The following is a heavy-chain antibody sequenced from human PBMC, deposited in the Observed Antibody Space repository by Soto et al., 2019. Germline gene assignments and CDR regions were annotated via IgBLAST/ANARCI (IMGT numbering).Heavy chain of an antibody. Sequence: SETLSLTCSVSGGSISNPIYYWAWIRQPPGKGLERIGSIFYSGSAYYNPSLKSRVTMSVDTSQNQFSLKLPSVTAADTAVYYCAGRPSLTSVEIFSGGLSGYNWVDPWGRGTLVTVSS. V-gene: IGHV4-39*01. CDR1: GGSISNPIYY. CDR3: AGRPSLTSVEIFSGGLSGYNWVDP. J-gene: IGHJ5*01. CDR2: IFYSGSA. D-gene: IGHD3-3*01.